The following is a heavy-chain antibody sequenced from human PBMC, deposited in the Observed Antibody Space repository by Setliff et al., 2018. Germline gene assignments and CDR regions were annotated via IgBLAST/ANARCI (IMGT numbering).Heavy chain of an antibody. Sequence: GGSLRLSCAASGFTFSSYGMHWVRQAPGKGLEWVAFIRYDGSNKYYADSVKGRFTISRDNVKNSLFLQMNSLRAEDTAVYYCVRDLHWGLDYWGLGTLVTVSS. CDR1: GFTFSSYG. CDR3: VRDLHWGLDY. V-gene: IGHV3-30*02. CDR2: IRYDGSNK. J-gene: IGHJ4*02. D-gene: IGHD7-27*01.